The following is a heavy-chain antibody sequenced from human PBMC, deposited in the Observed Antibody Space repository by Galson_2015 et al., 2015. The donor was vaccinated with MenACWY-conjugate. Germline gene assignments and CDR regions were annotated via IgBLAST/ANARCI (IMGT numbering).Heavy chain of an antibody. D-gene: IGHD2-2*01. Sequence: SVKVSCKASGYTFTSYGITWERQAPGQGLEWMGWISAYNGDTNYAQKVQGRVTMTTDTSASTAYMELRSLTSDDTAVYYCARGPVSYQLLGYYFDYWGQGTLVTVSS. J-gene: IGHJ4*02. CDR1: GYTFTSYG. CDR2: ISAYNGDT. V-gene: IGHV1-18*01. CDR3: ARGPVSYQLLGYYFDY.